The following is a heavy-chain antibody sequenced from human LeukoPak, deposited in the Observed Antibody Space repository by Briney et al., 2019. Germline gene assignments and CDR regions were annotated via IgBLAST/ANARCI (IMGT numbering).Heavy chain of an antibody. Sequence: GGSLRLSCAASGFTFSSYWMHWVRQAPGKGLVWVSRINSDGSSTSYADSVKGRFTISRDNAKNTLYLQMNSLRAEDTAVYYCARVWFGELLSDNYFDYWGQGTLVTVSS. CDR1: GFTFSSYW. CDR3: ARVWFGELLSDNYFDY. J-gene: IGHJ4*02. V-gene: IGHV3-74*01. CDR2: INSDGSST. D-gene: IGHD3-10*01.